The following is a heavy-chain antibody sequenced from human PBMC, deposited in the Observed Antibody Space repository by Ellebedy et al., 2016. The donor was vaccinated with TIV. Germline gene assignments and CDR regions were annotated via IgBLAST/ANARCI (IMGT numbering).Heavy chain of an antibody. J-gene: IGHJ6*02. CDR3: AKASWFGELLHPYYYYGMDV. V-gene: IGHV3-30*04. CDR1: GFTFSSYA. D-gene: IGHD3-10*01. Sequence: GESLKISXAASGFTFSSYAMHWVRQAPGKGLEWVAVISYDGSNKYYADSVKGRFTISRDNSKNTLYLQMNSLRAEDTAVYYCAKASWFGELLHPYYYYGMDVWGQGTTVTVSS. CDR2: ISYDGSNK.